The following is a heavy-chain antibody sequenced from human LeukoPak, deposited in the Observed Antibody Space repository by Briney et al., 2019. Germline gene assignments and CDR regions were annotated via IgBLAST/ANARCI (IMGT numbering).Heavy chain of an antibody. J-gene: IGHJ6*03. CDR2: IYTSGST. CDR3: ARAPDPIASSWYYMDV. CDR1: GGSISSGSYY. D-gene: IGHD6-13*01. Sequence: ASQTLSLTCTVSGGSISSGSYYWSWIRQPAGKGLEWIGRIYTSGSTNYNPSLKSRVTISVDTSKNQFSLKLSSVTAADTAVYYCARAPDPIASSWYYMDVWGKGTTVTVSS. V-gene: IGHV4-61*02.